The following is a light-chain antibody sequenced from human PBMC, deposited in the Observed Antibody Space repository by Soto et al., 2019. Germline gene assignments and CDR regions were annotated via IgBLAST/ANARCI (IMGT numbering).Light chain of an antibody. J-gene: IGLJ3*02. CDR2: DVS. V-gene: IGLV2-14*01. CDR3: SSYTTSNTQV. CDR1: SSDVGTYNY. Sequence: QSALPQPASVSGSPGQSITISCTGTSSDVGTYNYVSWYQHRPGKAPKLMIYDVSSRPSGVSNRFSGSKSANTASLTISGLQAEDEADYYCSSYTTSNTQVFGGGTKLTVL.